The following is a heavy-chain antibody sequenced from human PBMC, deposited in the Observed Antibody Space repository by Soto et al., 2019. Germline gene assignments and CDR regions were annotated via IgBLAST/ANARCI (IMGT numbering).Heavy chain of an antibody. J-gene: IGHJ3*02. V-gene: IGHV1-69*06. Sequence: QVQLVQSGAEVKKPGSSVKVSCKASGGTFSSYAISWVRQAPGQGLEWMGGIITIFGTANYAQKFQGRVTITADKHTSTAYMELSSLRSEDTAVYHCVKHYTFHDVFDMWGQGTMVTVSS. CDR3: VKHYTFHDVFDM. D-gene: IGHD3-3*02. CDR2: IITIFGTA. CDR1: GGTFSSYA.